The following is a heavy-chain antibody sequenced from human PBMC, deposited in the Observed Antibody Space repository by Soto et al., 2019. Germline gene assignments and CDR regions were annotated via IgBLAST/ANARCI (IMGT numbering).Heavy chain of an antibody. V-gene: IGHV3-30*18. CDR3: AKNFGPVAWFRRMDV. D-gene: IGHD3-9*01. CDR1: GFTDFDLYS. CDR2: ISSDGRNE. Sequence: QVQLVESGGGVVQPGGSLRLPCAAPGFTDFDLYSMHWVRQAPGKGLEWVGSISSDGRNEYYADSVRGRFTISRDNSKNTLSLQMSGLRTDDTAIYYCAKNFGPVAWFRRMDVWGQGTTVTVSS. J-gene: IGHJ6*02.